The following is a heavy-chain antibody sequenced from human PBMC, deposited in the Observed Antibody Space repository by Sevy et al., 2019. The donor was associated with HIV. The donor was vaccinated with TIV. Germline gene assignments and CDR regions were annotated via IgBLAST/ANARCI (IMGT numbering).Heavy chain of an antibody. D-gene: IGHD3-16*01. CDR2: VNDDGTIT. J-gene: IGHJ3*02. V-gene: IGHV3-74*01. Sequence: GGSLRLSCAASGFTFSSYWMHWVRQAPWKRLVWVARVNDDGTITYNADSVKGRFTISRDNAKNTLYLQMNSLRVDDTAVYFCVRDQRGPSNAFDMWGQGTLVTVSS. CDR3: VRDQRGPSNAFDM. CDR1: GFTFSSYW.